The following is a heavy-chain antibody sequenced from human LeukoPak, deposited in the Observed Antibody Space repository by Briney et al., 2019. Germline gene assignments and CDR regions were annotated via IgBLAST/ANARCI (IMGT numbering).Heavy chain of an antibody. D-gene: IGHD4-17*01. Sequence: GGSLRLSCAASGFTVSSNYMSWVRQAPGKGLEWVSVIYSGGSTYYADSVKGRFTISRDNSKNTLYLQMNSLRAEDTAVYYCASTFYGYSPPYWGQGTLVTVSS. J-gene: IGHJ4*01. CDR2: IYSGGST. CDR1: GFTVSSNY. CDR3: ASTFYGYSPPY. V-gene: IGHV3-66*01.